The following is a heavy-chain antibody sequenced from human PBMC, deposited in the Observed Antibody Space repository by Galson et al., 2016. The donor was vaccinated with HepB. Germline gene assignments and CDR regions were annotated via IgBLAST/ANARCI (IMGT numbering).Heavy chain of an antibody. CDR2: ITPDNGNT. Sequence: SCKASGYTFSSYPIHWVRQAPGQGLEWMGIITPDNGNTVYAQKFQGSVTMTSDTSTSTVYMEVSSLRSEHTAVYYCARDKERWVQYNYYFGMDVWGQGTTVTVSS. D-gene: IGHD5-24*01. CDR3: ARDKERWVQYNYYFGMDV. V-gene: IGHV1-46*01. CDR1: GYTFSSYP. J-gene: IGHJ6*02.